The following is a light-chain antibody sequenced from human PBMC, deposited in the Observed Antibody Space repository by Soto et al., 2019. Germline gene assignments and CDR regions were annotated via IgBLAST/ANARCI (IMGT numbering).Light chain of an antibody. CDR2: AAS. CDR3: QQLIRHPFT. V-gene: IGKV1-9*01. Sequence: DIPLTPSPSFLSASVGDRVTITCRASQGISNYLAWYQQKPGRAPKLLIDAASTLQTGVPPCFSGRGSGTEFTLTSSSVHPEDFATYYWQQLIRHPFTFGPGTKVDIK. CDR1: QGISNY. J-gene: IGKJ3*01.